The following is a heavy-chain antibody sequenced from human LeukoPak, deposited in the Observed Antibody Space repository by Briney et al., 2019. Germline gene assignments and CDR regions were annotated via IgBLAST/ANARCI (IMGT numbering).Heavy chain of an antibody. J-gene: IGHJ4*02. CDR1: GFTFSSYA. Sequence: PGGSLRLSCAASGFTFSSYAMSWVRQAPGKGLEWVSAISGSGGSTYYADSVKGRFTISRDNSKNTLYLQMNSLRAEDTAVYYCAKDRYYYDSSGPDLIFDCWGQGTLVTVSS. CDR2: ISGSGGST. D-gene: IGHD3-22*01. V-gene: IGHV3-23*01. CDR3: AKDRYYYDSSGPDLIFDC.